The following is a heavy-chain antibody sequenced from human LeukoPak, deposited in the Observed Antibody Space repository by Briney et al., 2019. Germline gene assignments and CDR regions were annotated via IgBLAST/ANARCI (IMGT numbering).Heavy chain of an antibody. D-gene: IGHD3-10*01. CDR2: ISSSSSYI. V-gene: IGHV3-21*01. CDR3: ARGRMEVRGALDY. J-gene: IGHJ4*02. Sequence: GGSLRLSCAASGFTFSSYSMNWVRQAPGKGLEWVSSISSSSSYIYYADSVKGRFTISRDNAKNSLYLQMNSLRAEDTAVYYCARGRMEVRGALDYWGQGTLVTVSS. CDR1: GFTFSSYS.